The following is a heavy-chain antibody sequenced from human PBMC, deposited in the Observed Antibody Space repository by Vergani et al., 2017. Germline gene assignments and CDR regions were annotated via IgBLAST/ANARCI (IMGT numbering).Heavy chain of an antibody. CDR2: IIPIFGTA. D-gene: IGHD3-22*01. CDR1: GGTFSSCA. J-gene: IGHJ5*02. V-gene: IGHV1-69*12. Sequence: QVQLVQSGAEVKKPGSSVKVSCKASGGTFSSCAISWVRQAPGQGLEWMGGIIPIFGTANYAQKFQGRVTITADESTSTAYMELSSLRSEDTAVYYCASFYYDSSGYYDGWFDPWGQGTLVTVSS. CDR3: ASFYYDSSGYYDGWFDP.